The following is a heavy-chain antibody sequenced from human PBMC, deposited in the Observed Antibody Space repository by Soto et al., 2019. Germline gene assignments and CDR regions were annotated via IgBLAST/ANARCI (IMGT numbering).Heavy chain of an antibody. CDR1: GASTSSPTYY. J-gene: IGHJ3*02. D-gene: IGHD1-26*01. CDR3: ARVELGGLLNALDI. CDR2: IYFSGST. V-gene: IGHV4-31*03. Sequence: PSETLSLTCIVSGASTSSPTYYWSWIRQHPGKGLEWIGYIYFSGSTFYNESLKSRVTISVDTSKNQFSLKLSSVTAADTAVYYCARVELGGLLNALDIWGQGTMVTVSS.